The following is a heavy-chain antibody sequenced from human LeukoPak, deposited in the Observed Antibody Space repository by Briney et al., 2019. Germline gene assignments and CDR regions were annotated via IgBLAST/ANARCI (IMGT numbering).Heavy chain of an antibody. D-gene: IGHD3-16*01. Sequence: SETLSLTCTVSGGSISSSSYYWGWIRQPPGKGLEWIGEVNHNENTNYNPSLKSRVTISVDTSKNQFSLKLSSVTAADTAVYYCALGGDFDYWGQGTLVTVSS. J-gene: IGHJ4*02. CDR1: GGSISSSSYY. V-gene: IGHV4-39*07. CDR2: VNHNENT. CDR3: ALGGDFDY.